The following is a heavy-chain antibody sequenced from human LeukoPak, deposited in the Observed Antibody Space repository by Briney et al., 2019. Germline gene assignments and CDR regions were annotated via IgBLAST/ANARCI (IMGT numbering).Heavy chain of an antibody. J-gene: IGHJ4*02. CDR1: GFNFSAYG. D-gene: IGHD1-14*01. V-gene: IGHV3-30*02. CDR2: IRYDGNIK. CDR3: AKPTSLKDANYGLTGTNY. Sequence: HPGGSLRLSCAASGFNFSAYGMPWVRQAPGKGLEWDTSIRYDGNIKYYADSEKGRFTISRDNSKTTLDLQMISLRVEDTAVYYCAKPTSLKDANYGLTGTNYWGQGILVTVSS.